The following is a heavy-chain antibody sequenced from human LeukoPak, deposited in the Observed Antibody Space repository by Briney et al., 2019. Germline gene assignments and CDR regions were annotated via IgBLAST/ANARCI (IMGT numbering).Heavy chain of an antibody. J-gene: IGHJ4*02. D-gene: IGHD3-16*02. CDR3: AKEMITFGGVIVIPFDY. CDR1: EFTFSSYA. CDR2: ISGSGGST. V-gene: IGHV3-23*01. Sequence: GGSLRLSCAASEFTFSSYAMSWVRQAPGMGLEWVSVISGSGGSTYYADSVKGRFTISRDNSKNTLYLQMNSLRAEDTAVYYCAKEMITFGGVIVIPFDYWGQGTLVTVSS.